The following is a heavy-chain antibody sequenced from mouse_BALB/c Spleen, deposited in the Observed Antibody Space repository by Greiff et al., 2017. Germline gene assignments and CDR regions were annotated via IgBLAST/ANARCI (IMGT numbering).Heavy chain of an antibody. CDR2: IDPANGNT. V-gene: IGHV14-3*02. CDR1: GFNIKDTY. J-gene: IGHJ4*01. D-gene: IGHD2-12*01. CDR3: YDRDSMDY. Sequence: VQLQQSGAELVKPGASVKLSCTASGFNIKDTYMHWVKQRPEQGLEWIGRIDPANGNTKYDPKFQGKATITADTSSNTAYLQLSSLTSEDTAVYYGYDRDSMDYWGQGTSVTVSS.